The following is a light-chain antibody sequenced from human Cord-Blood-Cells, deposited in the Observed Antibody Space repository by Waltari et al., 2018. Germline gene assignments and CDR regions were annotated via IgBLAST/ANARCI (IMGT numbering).Light chain of an antibody. J-gene: IGLJ2*01. V-gene: IGLV2-11*01. CDR1: SSDVGGYNY. Sequence: QSALTQPRSVSGSPGQSVTISCTGTSSDVGGYNYVSWYQQHPGKAPKLMIYDVSKRPSGVPDRFSGSKSGNTASLTISGLQAEDKADYYCCSYAGSYNVVFGGGTKLTVL. CDR2: DVS. CDR3: CSYAGSYNVV.